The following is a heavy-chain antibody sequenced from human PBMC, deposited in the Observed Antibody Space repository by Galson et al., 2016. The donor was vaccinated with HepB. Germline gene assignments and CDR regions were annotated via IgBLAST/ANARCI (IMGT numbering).Heavy chain of an antibody. Sequence: SLRLSCAASGFIFSVYNMNWARQAPGEGLEWIAWITSSSDTMYYADSVKGRFSISRDNSKNTLSLQMNSLRAEDTAVYYCAKGYGYFDSWGRGTLVTVSS. CDR2: ITSSSDTM. CDR1: GFIFSVYN. CDR3: AKGYGYFDS. V-gene: IGHV3-48*01. J-gene: IGHJ4*02. D-gene: IGHD4-17*01.